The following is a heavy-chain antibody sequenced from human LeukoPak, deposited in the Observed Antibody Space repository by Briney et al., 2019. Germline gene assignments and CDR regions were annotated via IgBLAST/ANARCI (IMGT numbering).Heavy chain of an antibody. V-gene: IGHV3-30-3*01. CDR2: ISYDGSNK. J-gene: IGHJ4*02. D-gene: IGHD2-2*01. CDR3: ARDHCSSTSCYAGGSVY. CDR1: GFTFSSYA. Sequence: GGSLRLSCAASGFTFSSYAMHWVRQAPGKGLEWVAVISYDGSNKYYADSVKGRFTISRDNSKNTLYLQMNSLRAEDTAVYYCARDHCSSTSCYAGGSVYWGQGTLVTVSS.